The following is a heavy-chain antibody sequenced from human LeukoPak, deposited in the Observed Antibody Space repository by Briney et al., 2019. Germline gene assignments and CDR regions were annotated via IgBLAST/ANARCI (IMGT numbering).Heavy chain of an antibody. D-gene: IGHD1-26*01. CDR2: ISSSSSYI. J-gene: IGHJ3*02. CDR3: ARDRSGNYYLNDAFDI. V-gene: IGHV3-21*01. Sequence: PGGSLRLSCAASGFTFSSYSMNWVRQAPGKGLEWVSSISSSSSYIYYADSVKGRFTISRDNAKNSLYLQMNSLRAEDTAVYYCARDRSGNYYLNDAFDIWGQGTMVTVSS. CDR1: GFTFSSYS.